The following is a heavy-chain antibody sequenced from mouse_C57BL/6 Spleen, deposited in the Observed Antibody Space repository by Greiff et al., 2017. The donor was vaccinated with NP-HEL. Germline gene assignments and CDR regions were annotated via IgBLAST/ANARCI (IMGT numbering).Heavy chain of an antibody. V-gene: IGHV5-17*01. CDR1: GFTFSDYG. Sequence: DVQLQESGGGLVKPGGSLKLSCAASGFTFSDYGMHWVRQAPEKGLEWVAYISSGSSTIYYADTVKGRFTISRDNAKNTLFLQMTSLRSEDTAMYYCAKERGYYYAMDYWGQGTSVTVSS. J-gene: IGHJ4*01. CDR2: ISSGSSTI. CDR3: AKERGYYYAMDY.